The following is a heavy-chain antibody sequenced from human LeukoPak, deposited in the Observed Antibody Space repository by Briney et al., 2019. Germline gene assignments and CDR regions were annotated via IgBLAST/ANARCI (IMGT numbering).Heavy chain of an antibody. V-gene: IGHV4-30-4*08. Sequence: SETLSLTCTVSGGSISSGDYYWSWIRQPPGKGLEWIGYIYYSGRTYYNPSLQSRVTISLDTSKNQFSLKLTSVTATDTAVYYCAREGVYCSGGSCYPRWFDPWGQGTLVTVSS. D-gene: IGHD2-15*01. CDR2: IYYSGRT. CDR1: GGSISSGDYY. J-gene: IGHJ5*02. CDR3: AREGVYCSGGSCYPRWFDP.